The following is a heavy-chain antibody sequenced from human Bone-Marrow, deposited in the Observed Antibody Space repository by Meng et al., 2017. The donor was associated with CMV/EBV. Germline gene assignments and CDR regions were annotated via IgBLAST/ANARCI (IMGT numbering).Heavy chain of an antibody. D-gene: IGHD2-15*01. CDR3: AVVPTASTDY. Sequence: KVSCKAYGYSFITYWIGWVRQMPGQGLEWMGITYPGGSDTRYSPSFEGQVTISADKSISTAYLQWSSLKASDTAMYYCAVVPTASTDYWGQGTLVTVSS. CDR2: TYPGGSDT. J-gene: IGHJ4*02. V-gene: IGHV5-51*01. CDR1: GYSFITYW.